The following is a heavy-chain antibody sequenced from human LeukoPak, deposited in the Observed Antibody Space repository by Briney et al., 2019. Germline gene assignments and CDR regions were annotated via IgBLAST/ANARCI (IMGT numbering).Heavy chain of an antibody. CDR2: IIPILGIA. J-gene: IGHJ4*02. CDR3: ARGYDSSGYHY. Sequence: SVKVSCKAAGGTVTSYGISWGREAHRQGLEWMGRIIPILGIANYAQKFQGRVTITADKSTSTAYMELSSLRSEDTAVYYCARGYDSSGYHYWGQGTLVTVSS. V-gene: IGHV1-69*04. D-gene: IGHD3-22*01. CDR1: GGTVTSYG.